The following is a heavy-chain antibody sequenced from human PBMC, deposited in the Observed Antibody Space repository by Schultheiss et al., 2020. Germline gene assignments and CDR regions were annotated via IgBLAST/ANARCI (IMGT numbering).Heavy chain of an antibody. CDR3: AKVGSSTSCYVCYYYGMDV. J-gene: IGHJ6*02. D-gene: IGHD2-2*01. Sequence: GESLKTSCAASGFTFSAYHMNWVRQVPGKGLEWVAVMSYDGSNKYYVDSVKGRVTISRDNSKNTVYLQMNSLRTEDTAVYYCAKVGSSTSCYVCYYYGMDVWGQGTTVTVSS. CDR2: MSYDGSNK. V-gene: IGHV3-30*18. CDR1: GFTFSAYH.